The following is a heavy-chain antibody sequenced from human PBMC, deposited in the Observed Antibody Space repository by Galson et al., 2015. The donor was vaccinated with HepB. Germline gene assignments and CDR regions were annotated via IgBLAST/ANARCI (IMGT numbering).Heavy chain of an antibody. CDR2: INQGQTA. CDR3: ARSYRKIMLPKKGTAFDF. V-gene: IGHV4-34*10. J-gene: IGHJ3*01. CDR1: GFTFSSYA. Sequence: LRLSCAASGFTFSSYAMNWVRQAPGKGLEWIGDINQGQTAYYNPSLKSRVPMSVDTSKSQFSLKLNSVTAADTAMYYCARSYRKIMLPKKGTAFDFWGQGTMVSVSS. D-gene: IGHD3-16*02.